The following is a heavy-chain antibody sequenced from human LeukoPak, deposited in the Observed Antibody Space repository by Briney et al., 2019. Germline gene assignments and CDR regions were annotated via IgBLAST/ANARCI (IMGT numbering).Heavy chain of an antibody. CDR1: GGSISSSGYY. CDR2: IHNSGST. J-gene: IGHJ3*02. V-gene: IGHV4-39*07. D-gene: IGHD3-22*01. CDR3: AREKTAYYYDSSGYSEGAFDI. Sequence: PSETLSLTCKDSGGSISSSGYYWGWIRLPPGKGLEWIGSIHNSGSTYYNPSLKSRITISIDTSKSQFSLKLSSVTAADTAVYYCAREKTAYYYDSSGYSEGAFDIWGQGTMVTVSS.